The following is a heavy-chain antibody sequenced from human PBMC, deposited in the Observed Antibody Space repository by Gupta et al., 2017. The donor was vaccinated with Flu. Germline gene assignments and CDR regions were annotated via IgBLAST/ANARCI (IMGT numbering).Heavy chain of an antibody. CDR1: GDSVSSITAA. J-gene: IGHJ4*02. CDR2: TYYRSKWDN. D-gene: IGHD3-10*01. V-gene: IGHV6-1*01. CDR3: ARDRHEFPSPPPGFDY. Sequence: QVQLQQSGPGLVKPSQTLSLTCAISGDSVSSITAAWNWIRQSPSGGLEWLGRTYYRSKWDNDYAVSVEGRISSTADTSTNQFSLQLHSVTPEDTAVYYCARDRHEFPSPPPGFDYWGQGTLVSVSS.